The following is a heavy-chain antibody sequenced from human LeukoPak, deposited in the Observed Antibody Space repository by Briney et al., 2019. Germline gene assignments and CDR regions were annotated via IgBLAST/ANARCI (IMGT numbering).Heavy chain of an antibody. V-gene: IGHV3-43*02. D-gene: IGHD1-26*01. CDR2: ISGDGGST. J-gene: IGHJ3*01. CDR3: AKDKYRWELMSAYDV. CDR1: GFTFHEYA. Sequence: AGGSLRLSCAASGFTFHEYAMHWVRRVPGKSLDWVSLISGDGGSTYYADSVKGRFIISRDNSKKSLHLQMNSLRSEDTALYYCAKDKYRWELMSAYDVWGQGTMVSVSS.